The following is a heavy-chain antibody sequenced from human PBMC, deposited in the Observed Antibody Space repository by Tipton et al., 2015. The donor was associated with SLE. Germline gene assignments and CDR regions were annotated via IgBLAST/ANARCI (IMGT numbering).Heavy chain of an antibody. J-gene: IGHJ5*02. CDR2: FFYRGST. CDR1: GGSISTNTHY. Sequence: PGLVKPSETLSLTCTVSGGSISTNTHYWAWIRQPPGKGLEWIGAFFYRGSTYYNPSLKSRVTMSGDTSKNVFSLRLSSVTAADTAVYYCARHDTNYGRNWFDPWGQGTLVTVSS. V-gene: IGHV4-39*01. CDR3: ARHDTNYGRNWFDP. D-gene: IGHD2-8*01.